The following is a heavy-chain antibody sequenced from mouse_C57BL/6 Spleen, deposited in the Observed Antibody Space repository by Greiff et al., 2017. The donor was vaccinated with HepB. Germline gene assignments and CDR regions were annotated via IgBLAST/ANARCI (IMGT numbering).Heavy chain of an antibody. CDR3: ARHEGSYYYGSNWYFDV. D-gene: IGHD1-1*01. Sequence: VQRVESGAELVKPGASVKLSCKASGYTFTEYTIHWVKQRSGQGLEWIGWFYPGSGSIKYNEKFKDKATLTADKSSSTVYMELSRLTSEDSAVYFCARHEGSYYYGSNWYFDVWGTGTTVTVSS. J-gene: IGHJ1*03. CDR2: FYPGSGSI. V-gene: IGHV1-62-2*01. CDR1: GYTFTEYT.